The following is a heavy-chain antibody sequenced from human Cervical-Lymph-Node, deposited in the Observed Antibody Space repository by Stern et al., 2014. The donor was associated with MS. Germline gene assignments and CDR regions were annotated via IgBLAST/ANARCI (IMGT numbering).Heavy chain of an antibody. CDR1: GFTVSNYA. D-gene: IGHD5-18*01. CDR2: LSDHGRDT. J-gene: IGHJ4*01. CDR3: MKGGYGHRFDY. V-gene: IGHV3-23*04. Sequence: EVQLVESEGGLVQPGGSLRLSCAASGFTVSNYAMTWVRQAPGKGLEWVSTLSDHGRDTYYVDSVKGRFTISRDNSKNTLYLQMNSLRAEDTAVYYCMKGGYGHRFDYWGQGTLVTVSS.